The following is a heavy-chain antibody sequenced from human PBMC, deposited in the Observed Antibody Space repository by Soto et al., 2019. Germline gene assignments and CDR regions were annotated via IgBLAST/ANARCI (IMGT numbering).Heavy chain of an antibody. Sequence: QAQLVQSAAEVKKPGASVRVSCKASGYTFIRYGITWVRQAPGQGLEWMGWISHYNDYTHYAQKHQGRVSQTTDTSTRTVSMGLWNLTSDDTASYYCAGCCYAGNALGTLSYYGMDVWGQGTTVTVSS. CDR3: AGCCYAGNALGTLSYYGMDV. CDR1: GYTFIRYG. D-gene: IGHD3-16*01. CDR2: ISHYNDYT. J-gene: IGHJ6*02. V-gene: IGHV1-18*01.